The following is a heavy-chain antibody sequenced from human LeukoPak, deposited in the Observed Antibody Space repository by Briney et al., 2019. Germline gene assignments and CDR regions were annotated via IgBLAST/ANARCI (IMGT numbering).Heavy chain of an antibody. D-gene: IGHD5-12*01. V-gene: IGHV3-30*18. Sequence: GGSLRLSCAASGFTFSSYGMHWVRQAPGKGLEWVAVISYDGSNKYYADSVKGRFTISRDNSKNTLYLQMNSLRAEDTAVYYCANGIVATTEFDYWGQGTLVTVSS. CDR3: ANGIVATTEFDY. CDR1: GFTFSSYG. J-gene: IGHJ4*02. CDR2: ISYDGSNK.